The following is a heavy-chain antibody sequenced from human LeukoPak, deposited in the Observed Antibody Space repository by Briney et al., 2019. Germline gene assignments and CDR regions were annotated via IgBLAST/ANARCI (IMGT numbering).Heavy chain of an antibody. V-gene: IGHV1-18*04. J-gene: IGHJ4*02. CDR2: ISAYNGNT. D-gene: IGHD2-2*01. Sequence: GASVKVSCKASGSTFTSYGINWVRQAPGQGLEWMGWISAYNGNTNYAQKLQGRVTMTTDTSTSTAYMELRSLRSDDTAVYYCARDWYCSSTSCYFLDYWGQGTLITVSS. CDR1: GSTFTSYG. CDR3: ARDWYCSSTSCYFLDY.